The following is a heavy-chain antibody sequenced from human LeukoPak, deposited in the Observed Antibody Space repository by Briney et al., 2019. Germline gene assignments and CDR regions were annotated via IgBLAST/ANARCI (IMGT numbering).Heavy chain of an antibody. CDR2: ISESGAGT. J-gene: IGHJ4*02. Sequence: GGSLRLSCAASGFTFSSYAMNWVRQAPGKGLEWVSSISESGAGTYYADSVKGRSTISRDNSKNTLYLQMNSLRAEGTAVYYCAKMARNYYDSSGPLDYWGQGTLVTVSS. V-gene: IGHV3-23*01. CDR3: AKMARNYYDSSGPLDY. D-gene: IGHD3-22*01. CDR1: GFTFSSYA.